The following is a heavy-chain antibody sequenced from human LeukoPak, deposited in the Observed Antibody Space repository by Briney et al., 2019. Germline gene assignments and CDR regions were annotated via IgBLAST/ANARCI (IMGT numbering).Heavy chain of an antibody. CDR1: GYTFTSYA. J-gene: IGHJ4*02. CDR3: ARVRSGSYYFDY. Sequence: ASVKVSCKASGYTFTSYAMHWVRQAPGQRLEWMGWINAGNGNTKYSQKFQGRVTITRDTSASTAYMELSSLRSEDTAVYYCARVRSGSYYFDYWGQGTLVTVSS. D-gene: IGHD1-26*01. CDR2: INAGNGNT. V-gene: IGHV1-3*01.